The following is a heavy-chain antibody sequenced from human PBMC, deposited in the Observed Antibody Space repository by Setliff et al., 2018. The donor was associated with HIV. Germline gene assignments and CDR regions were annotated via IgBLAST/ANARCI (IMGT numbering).Heavy chain of an antibody. CDR2: ADPENPTT. V-gene: IGHV1-69-2*01. J-gene: IGHJ6*03. CDR3: ASERSRGNYYYSLDV. CDR1: GYTFTNQY. Sequence: GASVKVSCKMSGYTFTNQYIHWIQQAPGKGLEWMGLADPENPTTIYAARFQGRVTITADTSTDTAYMELSRLRSEDTAIYYCASERSRGNYYYSLDVWGKGTTVTVSS.